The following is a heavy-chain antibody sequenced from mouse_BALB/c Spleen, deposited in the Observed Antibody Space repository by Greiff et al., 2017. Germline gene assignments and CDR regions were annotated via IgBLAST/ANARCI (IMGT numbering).Heavy chain of an antibody. CDR1: GYSFTSYW. Sequence: EVKLVESGTVLARPGASVKMSCKASGYSFTSYWMHWVKQRPGQGLEWIGAIYPGNSDTSYNQKFKGKAKLTAVTSASTAYMELSSLTNEDSAVYYCTRFTTVAFDYWGQGTTLTVSS. D-gene: IGHD1-1*01. V-gene: IGHV1-5*01. CDR3: TRFTTVAFDY. CDR2: IYPGNSDT. J-gene: IGHJ2*01.